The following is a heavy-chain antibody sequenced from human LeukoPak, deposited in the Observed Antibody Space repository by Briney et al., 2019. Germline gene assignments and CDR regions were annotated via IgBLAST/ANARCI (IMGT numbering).Heavy chain of an antibody. CDR3: ARGTMIVVVITTDFDY. Sequence: ASVKVSCEASGYTFTGYYMHWVRQAPGQGLEWMGWINPNSGGTNYAQKFQGRVTMTRDTSISTAYMELSRLRSDDTAVYYCARGTMIVVVITTDFDYWGQGTLVTVSS. D-gene: IGHD3-22*01. CDR2: INPNSGGT. V-gene: IGHV1-2*02. CDR1: GYTFTGYY. J-gene: IGHJ4*02.